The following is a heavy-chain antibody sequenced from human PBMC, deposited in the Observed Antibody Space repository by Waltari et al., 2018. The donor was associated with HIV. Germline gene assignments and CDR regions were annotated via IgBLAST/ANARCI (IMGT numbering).Heavy chain of an antibody. J-gene: IGHJ4*02. D-gene: IGHD6-19*01. Sequence: EAQLVESGGGLVQPGGSLRLSCVASGFTFSNYWMHWVRQAPGKGLKCVARINSDGTTTTCADSVKGRFTISRDNAKNTLYLQMNSLRAEDTAVYYCARSPSGPDGFWGQGTLDTVSS. V-gene: IGHV3-74*01. CDR2: INSDGTTT. CDR1: GFTFSNYW. CDR3: ARSPSGPDGF.